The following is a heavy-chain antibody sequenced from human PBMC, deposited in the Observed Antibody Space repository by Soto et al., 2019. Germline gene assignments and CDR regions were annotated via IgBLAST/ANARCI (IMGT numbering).Heavy chain of an antibody. CDR1: GGSISSRNW. Sequence: SDTLSLTCAVSGGSISSRNWWSWVRQPPGKGLEWIGEIYHSGSTNYNPSLKSRVTISVDKSKNQFSLKLSSVTAADTAVYYCARDGGYCSSTSCPPVGYYGMDVWGQGTTVTVS. D-gene: IGHD2-2*01. CDR3: ARDGGYCSSTSCPPVGYYGMDV. V-gene: IGHV4-4*02. J-gene: IGHJ6*02. CDR2: IYHSGST.